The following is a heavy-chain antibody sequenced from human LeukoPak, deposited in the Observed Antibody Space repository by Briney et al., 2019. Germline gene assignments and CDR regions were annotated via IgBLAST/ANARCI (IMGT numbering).Heavy chain of an antibody. CDR2: INPNTGGT. CDR1: GYTFTGYY. J-gene: IGHJ4*02. D-gene: IGHD2/OR15-2a*01. V-gene: IGHV1-2*02. CDR3: VRDSRGDYFLDY. Sequence: ASVKVSCKASGYTFTGYYVHWVRQAPGQGLEWMGWINPNTGGTKYAQKFQGRVTITRDSSISTAYMELSRLTSDDTAMCYCVRDSRGDYFLDYWGLGTLVTVSS.